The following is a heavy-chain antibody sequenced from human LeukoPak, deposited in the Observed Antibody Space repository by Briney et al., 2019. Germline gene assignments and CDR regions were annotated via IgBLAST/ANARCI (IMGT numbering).Heavy chain of an antibody. V-gene: IGHV3-30-3*01. D-gene: IGHD2-15*01. CDR2: ISYDGSNK. J-gene: IGHJ6*02. CDR3: ARGAHCSGGSCYSWDYYGMDV. CDR1: GFTFSSYA. Sequence: GRSLRLSCAASGFTFSSYAMHWVRQAPGKGLEWVAVISYDGSNKYYADSVKGRFTISRGNSKNTLYLQMNSLRAEDTAVYYCARGAHCSGGSCYSWDYYGMDVWGQGTTVTVSS.